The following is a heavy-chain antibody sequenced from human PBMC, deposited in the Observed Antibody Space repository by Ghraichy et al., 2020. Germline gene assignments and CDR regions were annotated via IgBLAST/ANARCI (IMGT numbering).Heavy chain of an antibody. Sequence: ASVKVSCKASGYTFTDYYIHWVRQAPGQGLEWMGRINPNSGATNNAHKFQGRVTMTMDTSISTAYMELSRLASDDTAVYSCARDRCSPRTGYPYYTMDVWGQGTTVTVSS. CDR1: GYTFTDYY. V-gene: IGHV1-2*06. D-gene: IGHD6-25*01. CDR2: INPNSGAT. J-gene: IGHJ6*02. CDR3: ARDRCSPRTGYPYYTMDV.